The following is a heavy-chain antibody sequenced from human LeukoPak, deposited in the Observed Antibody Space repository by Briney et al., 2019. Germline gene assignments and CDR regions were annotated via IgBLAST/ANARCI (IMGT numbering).Heavy chain of an antibody. V-gene: IGHV4-59*01. J-gene: IGHJ3*02. D-gene: IGHD4-23*01. Sequence: SETLSLTCTAAGGSISSYNWSWIRQPPGKGLELIGYIYYSGSTNYNPSLKSRVTISVDTSKNQFSLKLSSVTAADTAVYYCARIDYGGNSEAFDIWGQGTMVTVSS. CDR1: GGSISSYN. CDR2: IYYSGST. CDR3: ARIDYGGNSEAFDI.